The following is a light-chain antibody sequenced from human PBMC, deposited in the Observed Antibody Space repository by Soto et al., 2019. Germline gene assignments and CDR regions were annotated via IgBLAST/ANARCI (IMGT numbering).Light chain of an antibody. CDR2: GAS. Sequence: EIVLTQSPGNLSSSPGERATISCRASQSVSSSYLAWYQQKPGQAPRLLIYGASSRATGIPARFSGSGSGTEFTLTISSLQPDDFATYYCQQYNNYPWTFGQGTKVDIK. J-gene: IGKJ1*01. CDR3: QQYNNYPWT. V-gene: IGKV3-20*01. CDR1: QSVSSSY.